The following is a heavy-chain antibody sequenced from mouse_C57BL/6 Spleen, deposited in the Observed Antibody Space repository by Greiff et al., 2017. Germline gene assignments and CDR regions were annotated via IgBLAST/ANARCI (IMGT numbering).Heavy chain of an antibody. J-gene: IGHJ2*01. Sequence: EVKLMESGGGLVKPGGSLKLSCAASGFTFSSYTMSWVRQTPEKRLEWVATISGGGGNTYYPDSVKGRFTISRDNAKNTLYLQMISLRSEDTALYYCARWLLRSYYFDYWGQGTTLTVSS. CDR3: ARWLLRSYYFDY. V-gene: IGHV5-9*01. CDR1: GFTFSSYT. CDR2: ISGGGGNT. D-gene: IGHD1-1*01.